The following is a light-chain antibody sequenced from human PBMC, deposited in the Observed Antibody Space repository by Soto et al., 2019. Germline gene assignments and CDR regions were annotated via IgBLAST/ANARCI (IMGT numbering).Light chain of an antibody. Sequence: DIQMTQSPSSVSASVGDRVTITCRASQGISSWLAWYQQKPGKAPKLLIYDASALPRGVPSRFSGSGSGTKFTLTIASLQPDDFATYYCQQYTGYSQWTFGPGTKVDIK. CDR1: QGISSW. J-gene: IGKJ1*01. CDR3: QQYTGYSQWT. CDR2: DAS. V-gene: IGKV1-5*01.